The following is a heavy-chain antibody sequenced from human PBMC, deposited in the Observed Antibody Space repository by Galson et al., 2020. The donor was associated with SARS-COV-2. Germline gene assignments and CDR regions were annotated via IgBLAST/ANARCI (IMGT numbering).Heavy chain of an antibody. J-gene: IGHJ6*03. V-gene: IGHV3-53*01. D-gene: IGHD1-26*01. CDR3: ARAPEVGATLDYYDYMDV. Sequence: GGSLRLSCAASGFTVSSNYMSWVRQAPGKGLEWVSVIYSGGSTYYADSVKGRFTISRDNSKNTLYLQMNSLRAEDTAVYYCARAPEVGATLDYYDYMDVGGKGTTVTISS. CDR2: IYSGGST. CDR1: GFTVSSNY.